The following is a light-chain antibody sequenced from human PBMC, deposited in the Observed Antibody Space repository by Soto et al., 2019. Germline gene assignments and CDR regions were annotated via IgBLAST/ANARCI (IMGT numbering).Light chain of an antibody. J-gene: IGKJ4*01. CDR3: LQTNNFPVT. Sequence: DIQMTQSPSFVSASIGDRVTITCRASQGIGSWFAWYHQVPGRAPRLLIFPASPFQSGVSSSFRHSASGTDFTLTDNSLQAGEFATYFCLQTNNFPVTFGEGTKVEMK. V-gene: IGKV1-12*01. CDR2: PAS. CDR1: QGIGSW.